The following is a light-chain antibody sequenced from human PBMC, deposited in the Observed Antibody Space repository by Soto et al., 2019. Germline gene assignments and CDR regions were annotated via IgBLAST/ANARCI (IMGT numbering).Light chain of an antibody. CDR1: QSICSY. J-gene: IGKJ1*01. Sequence: DIQMIKSKTTKTANVRDRVTITYRACQSICSYLNWYQQKPGKAPKLLIYAASSLQSGVSSRFSGSGSGTDFTLTICSLQPEDFATYYCQQSYSTTWTFGQGTKVDIK. CDR3: QQSYSTTWT. CDR2: AAS. V-gene: IGKV1-39*01.